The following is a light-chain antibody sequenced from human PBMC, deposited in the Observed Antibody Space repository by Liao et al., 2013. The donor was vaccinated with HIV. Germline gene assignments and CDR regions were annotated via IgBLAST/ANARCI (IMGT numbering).Light chain of an antibody. J-gene: IGLJ2*01. CDR2: QDS. Sequence: SDALTQPPSVSVSPGQTATITCSGDHLGSKFACWYQQKKGQSPRLVIYQDSKRPSGIPERFSGSNSGNTATLTISETQAMDEADYYCQAWDSSTVVFGGGTKLTVL. V-gene: IGLV3-1*01. CDR3: QAWDSSTVV. CDR1: HLGSKF.